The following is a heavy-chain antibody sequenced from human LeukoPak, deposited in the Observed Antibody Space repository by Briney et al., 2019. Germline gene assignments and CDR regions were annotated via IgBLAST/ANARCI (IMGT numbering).Heavy chain of an antibody. CDR1: GFTFSSYA. CDR3: ARDLIPYYDFWTGFDP. D-gene: IGHD3-3*01. CDR2: ISSNGGST. V-gene: IGHV3-64*01. J-gene: IGHJ5*02. Sequence: GGSLRLSCAASGFTFSSYAMHWVRQAPGKGLEYVSAISSNGGSTYYANSVKGRFTISRDNSKNTLYLQMGSLRAEDMAVYYCARDLIPYYDFWTGFDPWGQGTLVTVPS.